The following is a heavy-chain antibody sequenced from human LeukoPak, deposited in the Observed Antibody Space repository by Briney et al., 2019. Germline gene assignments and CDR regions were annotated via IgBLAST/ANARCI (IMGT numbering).Heavy chain of an antibody. D-gene: IGHD3-3*01. CDR2: ISGSGGST. V-gene: IGHV3-23*01. CDR1: GFTFSSYA. Sequence: GGSLRLSCAASGFTFSSYAMSWVRQAPGKGLEWVSAISGSGGSTYYADSVKGRFTISRDNSKNTLYLQMNSLRAEDTAVYYCAKGDDFWSGLSDFDYWGQGTLVTVSS. CDR3: AKGDDFWSGLSDFDY. J-gene: IGHJ4*02.